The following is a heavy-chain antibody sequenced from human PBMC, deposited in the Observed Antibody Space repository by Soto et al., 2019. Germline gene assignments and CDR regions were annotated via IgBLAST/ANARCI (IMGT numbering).Heavy chain of an antibody. Sequence: ASETLSLTCTVSGGSISSYYWSWIRQPPGKGLEWIGYIYYSGSTNYNPSLKSRVTISVDTSKNQFSLKLSSVTAADTAVYYCARGRVVYCSSTSCYYTAYYFDYWGQGTLVTVSS. D-gene: IGHD2-2*01. CDR3: ARGRVVYCSSTSCYYTAYYFDY. CDR1: GGSISSYY. CDR2: IYYSGST. V-gene: IGHV4-59*01. J-gene: IGHJ4*02.